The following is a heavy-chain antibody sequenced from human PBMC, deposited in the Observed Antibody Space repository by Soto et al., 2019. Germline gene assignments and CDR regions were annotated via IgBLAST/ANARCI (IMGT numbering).Heavy chain of an antibody. D-gene: IGHD2-2*01. V-gene: IGHV3-23*01. CDR3: AKHLLIVVVPAAMIDY. CDR1: GFTFSSYA. Sequence: GGSLRLSCAASGFTFSSYAMSWVRQAPGKGLEWVSAISGSGGSTYYADSVKGRFTISRDNSKNTLYLQMNSLRAEDTAVYYCAKHLLIVVVPAAMIDYWGQGTLVTVSS. CDR2: ISGSGGST. J-gene: IGHJ4*02.